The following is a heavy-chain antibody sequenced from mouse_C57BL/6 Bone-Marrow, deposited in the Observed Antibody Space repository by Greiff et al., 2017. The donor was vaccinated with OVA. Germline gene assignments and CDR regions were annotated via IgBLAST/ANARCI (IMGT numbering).Heavy chain of an antibody. CDR1: GFTFTDYY. J-gene: IGHJ4*01. V-gene: IGHV7-3*01. CDR2: IRNKANGYTT. D-gene: IGHD2-4*01. CDR3: ASHYDSFYAMDY. Sequence: EVQVVESGGGLVQPGGSLSLSCAASGFTFTDYYMSWVRQPPGKALEWLGFIRNKANGYTTEYSASVKGRFTISRDNSQSILYLQMNALRAEDSATYYCASHYDSFYAMDYWGQGTSVTVSS.